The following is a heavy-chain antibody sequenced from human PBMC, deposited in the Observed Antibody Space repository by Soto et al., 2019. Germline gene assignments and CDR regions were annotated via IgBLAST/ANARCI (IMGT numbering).Heavy chain of an antibody. CDR3: AADDGTPNYYDSSGYGMDV. V-gene: IGHV1-58*02. Sequence: SGKVSCKASGFTFTSSAMQWGRQARGQSLEWIGWIVVGSGNTNYAQKFQERVTITRDMSTSTAYMELSSLRSEDTAVYYCAADDGTPNYYDSSGYGMDVWGQGTTVTVSS. D-gene: IGHD3-22*01. CDR2: IVVGSGNT. CDR1: GFTFTSSA. J-gene: IGHJ6*02.